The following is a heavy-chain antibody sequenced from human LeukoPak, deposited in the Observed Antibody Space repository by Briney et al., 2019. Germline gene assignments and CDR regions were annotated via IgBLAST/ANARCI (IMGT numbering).Heavy chain of an antibody. V-gene: IGHV3-7*01. Sequence: PGGSLRLSCTASGFTFSNYWMTWIRQAPGKGLEWVANIKQDGIEKYYVDSVEGRFTVSRDNSKNSLFLQIESLRAADTAVYYCATCSSGYYCDHFQTWGQGSLVNVSS. CDR2: IKQDGIEK. CDR3: ATCSSGYYCDHFQT. J-gene: IGHJ1*01. CDR1: GFTFSNYW. D-gene: IGHD3-22*01.